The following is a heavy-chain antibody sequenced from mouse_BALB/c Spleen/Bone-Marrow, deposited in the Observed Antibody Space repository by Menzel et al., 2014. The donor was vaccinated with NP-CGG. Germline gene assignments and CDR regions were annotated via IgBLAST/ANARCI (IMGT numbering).Heavy chain of an antibody. V-gene: IGHV14-3*02. D-gene: IGHD4-1*01. J-gene: IGHJ4*01. CDR3: ARWEYYAMDY. Sequence: VQPKESGAELVKPGASVKLSCTASGFNIKDTYMHWAKQRPEQGLEWIGRIDPANGNTKYDPKFQGKATITADTSSNTAYLQLSSLTSEDTAVYYCARWEYYAMDYWGQGTSVTVSS. CDR1: GFNIKDTY. CDR2: IDPANGNT.